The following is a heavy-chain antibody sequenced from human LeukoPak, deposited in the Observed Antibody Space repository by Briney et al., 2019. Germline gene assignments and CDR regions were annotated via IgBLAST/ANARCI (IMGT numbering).Heavy chain of an antibody. CDR2: ISGSGGST. D-gene: IGHD4-17*01. J-gene: IGHJ4*02. CDR3: AKDPLTTVTTNY. V-gene: IGHV3-23*01. CDR1: GFTFSSNY. Sequence: PGGSLRLSCAASGFTFSSNYMSWVRQAPGKGLEWVSAISGSGGSTYYADSVKGRFTISRDNSKNTLYLQMNSLRAEDTAVYYCAKDPLTTVTTNYWGQGTLVTVSS.